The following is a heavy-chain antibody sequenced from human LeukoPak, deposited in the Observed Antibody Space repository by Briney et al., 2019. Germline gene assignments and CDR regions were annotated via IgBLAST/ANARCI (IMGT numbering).Heavy chain of an antibody. Sequence: GGSLRLACAASGFTFSSYSMNWVRQAPGKGLEWVSSISSSSSYIYYADSVKGRFTISRDNAKNSLYLQMNSLRAEDTAVYYCAKDGSGHYPNWFDPWGQGTLVTVSS. V-gene: IGHV3-21*04. CDR1: GFTFSSYS. J-gene: IGHJ5*02. CDR2: ISSSSSYI. D-gene: IGHD3-3*01. CDR3: AKDGSGHYPNWFDP.